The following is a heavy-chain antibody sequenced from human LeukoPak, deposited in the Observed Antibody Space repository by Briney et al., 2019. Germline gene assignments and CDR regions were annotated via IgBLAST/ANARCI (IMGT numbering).Heavy chain of an antibody. Sequence: SETLSLTCTVSGGSISSGSYYWSWIRQPAGKGLEWIGRIYTSGSTNYNPSLKSRVTISVDTSKNQFSLKLSSVTAADTAVYYCARRKVVAGWYFDLWGRGTLVTVSS. J-gene: IGHJ2*01. CDR2: IYTSGST. CDR3: ARRKVVAGWYFDL. V-gene: IGHV4-61*02. CDR1: GGSISSGSYY. D-gene: IGHD2-15*01.